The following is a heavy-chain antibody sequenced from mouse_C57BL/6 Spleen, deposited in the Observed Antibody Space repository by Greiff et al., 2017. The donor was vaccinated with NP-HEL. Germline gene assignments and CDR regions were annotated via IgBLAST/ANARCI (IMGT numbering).Heavy chain of an antibody. V-gene: IGHV1-26*01. Sequence: EVQLQQSGPELVKPGASVKISCKASGYTLTDYYMNWVKQSHGKSLEWIGDINPNNGGTSYNQKFKGKATLTVDKSSSTAYMELRSLTSEDSAVYYCARNYGSSYKYFDVWGTGTTVTVSS. D-gene: IGHD1-1*01. J-gene: IGHJ1*03. CDR2: INPNNGGT. CDR1: GYTLTDYY. CDR3: ARNYGSSYKYFDV.